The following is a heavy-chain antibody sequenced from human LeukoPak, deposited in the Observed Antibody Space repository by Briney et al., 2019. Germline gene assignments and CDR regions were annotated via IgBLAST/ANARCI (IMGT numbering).Heavy chain of an antibody. CDR1: GFPFSGYW. CDR2: INQDGSTQ. J-gene: IGHJ4*02. CDR3: SRSLDS. V-gene: IGHV3-7*01. Sequence: PGGSLRLSCAASGFPFSGYWMDWVRQAPGKGMEWVANINQDGSTQYYAASVKGRFTISRDNAKSSLYLQMNILRAEDTAVYYCSRSLDSLGQGALVTVSS.